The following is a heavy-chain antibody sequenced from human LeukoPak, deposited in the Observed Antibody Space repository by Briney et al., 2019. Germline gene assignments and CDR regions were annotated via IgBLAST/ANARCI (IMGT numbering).Heavy chain of an antibody. CDR3: AKSGANFDWLLLVAYYFDY. CDR1: GFTFSSYW. Sequence: GGSLRLSCADSGFTFSSYWMHWVRQAPGKGLMWVSRINTDGSSSNYAGSVKGRFTISRDNSKNTLNLQLNSLRAGDTAVYYCAKSGANFDWLLLVAYYFDYWGQGTLVTVSS. J-gene: IGHJ4*02. V-gene: IGHV3-74*01. D-gene: IGHD3-9*01. CDR2: INTDGSSS.